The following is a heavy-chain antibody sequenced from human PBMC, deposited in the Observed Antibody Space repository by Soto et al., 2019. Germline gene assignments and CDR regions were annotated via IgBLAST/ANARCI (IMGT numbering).Heavy chain of an antibody. J-gene: IGHJ1*01. CDR1: GGSISSYY. CDR3: ARADLGYCSGGSCSDGYFQH. V-gene: IGHV4-59*12. Sequence: SETLSLTCTVSGGSISSYYWSWIRQPPGKGLEWIGYIYYSGSTNYNPSLKSRVTISVDTSKNQFSLKLSSVTAADTAVYYCARADLGYCSGGSCSDGYFQHWGQGTLVTVSS. CDR2: IYYSGST. D-gene: IGHD2-15*01.